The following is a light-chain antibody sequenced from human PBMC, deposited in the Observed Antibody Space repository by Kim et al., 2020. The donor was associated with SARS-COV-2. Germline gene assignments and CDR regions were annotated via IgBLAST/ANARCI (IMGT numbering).Light chain of an antibody. CDR3: LQRNHWPLT. CDR1: QSVSTD. J-gene: IGKJ4*01. CDR2: DAS. Sequence: EVVLTQSPATLSLSPGERATLSYRASQSVSTDLSWYQQKPGQAPRLLISDASDRATGIPARFGGSGFGTDFTLTISSLEPEDSAVYYCLQRNHWPLTFGGGTKVDIK. V-gene: IGKV3-11*01.